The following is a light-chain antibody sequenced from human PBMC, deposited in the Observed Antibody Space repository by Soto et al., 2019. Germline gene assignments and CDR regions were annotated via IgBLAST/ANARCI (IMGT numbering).Light chain of an antibody. CDR2: LNNDGSH. Sequence: QPVLTQSPSASASLGASVKLTYTQSSGHSSYAIAWHQKQPGKGPRYLMDLNNDGSHTKGDGIPDRFSGSSSGADRYLIISSLQSEDEADYYCQTWGTGFQFFGGGTKLTVL. V-gene: IGLV4-69*01. J-gene: IGLJ2*01. CDR1: SGHSSYA. CDR3: QTWGTGFQF.